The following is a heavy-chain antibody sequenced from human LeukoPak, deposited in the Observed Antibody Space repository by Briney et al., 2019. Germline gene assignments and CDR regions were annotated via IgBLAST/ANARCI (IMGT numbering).Heavy chain of an antibody. D-gene: IGHD3-10*01. CDR2: IYYSGST. Sequence: SETLPLTCTVSGGSISSSSYYWGWIRQPPGKGLEWIGSIYYSGSTYYNPSLKSRVTISVDTSKNQFSLKLSSVTAADTAVYYCARDNVPPLLWFGESLNWFDPWGQGTLVTVSS. CDR3: ARDNVPPLLWFGESLNWFDP. CDR1: GGSISSSSYY. J-gene: IGHJ5*02. V-gene: IGHV4-39*07.